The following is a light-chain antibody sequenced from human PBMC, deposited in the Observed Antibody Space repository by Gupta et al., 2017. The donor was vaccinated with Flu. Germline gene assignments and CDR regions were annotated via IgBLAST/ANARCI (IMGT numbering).Light chain of an antibody. J-gene: IGKJ4*01. V-gene: IGKV4-1*01. Sequence: LCERATINCKSSHSVCYDASEKSYLSWYQQKPGRPPKVLINWASIRESGVPDRFSGSGSGTAFILTINSLQAEDVAVYYCQQADGIPLTFGGGTKVEIK. CDR3: QQADGIPLT. CDR2: WAS. CDR1: HSVCYDASEKSY.